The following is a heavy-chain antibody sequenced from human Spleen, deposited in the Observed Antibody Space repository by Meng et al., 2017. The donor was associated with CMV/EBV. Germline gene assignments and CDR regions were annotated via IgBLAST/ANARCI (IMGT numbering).Heavy chain of an antibody. CDR3: ARDRVAKTGSMDV. CDR2: IYYSGST. J-gene: IGHJ6*02. V-gene: IGHV4-39*07. D-gene: IGHD3-9*01. CDR1: VGSINTGRYY. Sequence: SETLSLTCTVSVGSINTGRYYWAWIRQPPGKGLDWIGSIYYSGSTNYNPSLKSRVTISVDTSKNQFSLKLSSVTAADTAVYYCARDRVAKTGSMDVWGQGTTVTVSS.